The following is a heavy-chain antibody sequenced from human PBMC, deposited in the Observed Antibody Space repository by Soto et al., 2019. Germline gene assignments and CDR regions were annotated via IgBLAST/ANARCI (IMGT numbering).Heavy chain of an antibody. V-gene: IGHV4-61*08. Sequence: SKTLSLTCTVSGGSISSGGYYWSWIRQHPGKGLEWIGHIYSSESTNYNPSLKGRVSMSVDTSKKQFSLKMISVTAADTAMYYCARSAIPRGGWFRPWGQGVLVTVSS. CDR2: IYSSEST. D-gene: IGHD2-21*01. CDR1: GGSISSGGYY. CDR3: ARSAIPRGGWFRP. J-gene: IGHJ5*02.